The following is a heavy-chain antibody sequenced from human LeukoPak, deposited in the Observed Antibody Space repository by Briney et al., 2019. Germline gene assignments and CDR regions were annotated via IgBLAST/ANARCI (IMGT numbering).Heavy chain of an antibody. D-gene: IGHD5-18*01. Sequence: SETLSLTCTVSGGSVSSYFWSWIRQPPGKGLEWIGYIYFTASTKYNPSLKSRVTISLDTSKNQFSLKLNSVTAADTAVYYCARSERGYSYGWYDYWGQGALVTVSS. V-gene: IGHV4-59*02. J-gene: IGHJ4*02. CDR2: IYFTAST. CDR1: GGSVSSYF. CDR3: ARSERGYSYGWYDY.